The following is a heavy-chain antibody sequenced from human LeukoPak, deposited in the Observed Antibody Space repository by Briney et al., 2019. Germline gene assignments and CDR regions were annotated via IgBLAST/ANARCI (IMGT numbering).Heavy chain of an antibody. CDR3: AREGVGATMAN. Sequence: SQTLSLTCAISXDXXXXXXAAXXXXXQSXXXGXEXXXXXYYRSKWYNXYAVSVESRININPDTSKNQFSLQLNSVTPEDTAVXYCAREGVGATMANWGQGTLVTVSS. J-gene: IGHJ4*02. CDR2: XYYRSKWYN. V-gene: IGHV6-1*01. D-gene: IGHD1-26*01. CDR1: XDXXXXXXAA.